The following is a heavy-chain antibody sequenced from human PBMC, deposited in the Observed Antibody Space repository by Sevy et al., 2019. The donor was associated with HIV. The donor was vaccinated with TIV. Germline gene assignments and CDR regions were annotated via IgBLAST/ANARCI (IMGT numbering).Heavy chain of an antibody. CDR1: GXXXXXYD. V-gene: IGHV3-7*01. J-gene: IGHJ6*02. CDR2: XXQXXXEK. Sequence: GGSLRLSCTASGXXXXXYDMNWVRQAPGKXXEWVANXXQXXXEKYHVDSVKGRFTISRDNAKNAGYLQMHSLRVEDSGVXYWXRAXGVWGQGTTVTVSS. CDR3: XRAXGV.